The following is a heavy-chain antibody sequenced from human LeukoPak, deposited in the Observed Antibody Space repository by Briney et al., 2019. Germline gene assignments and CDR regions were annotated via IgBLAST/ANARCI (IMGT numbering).Heavy chain of an antibody. D-gene: IGHD3-22*01. CDR1: GYSISSGYY. CDR2: IYHSGST. CDR3: ARGNHYYDSSGYYRAPYNWFDP. V-gene: IGHV4-38-2*01. Sequence: SETLSLTCAVSGYSISSGYYWGWNRQPPGKGLEWIGSIYHSGSTYYNPSLKSRVTISVDTSKNQFSLKLSSVTAADTAVYYCARGNHYYDSSGYYRAPYNWFDPWGQGTLVTVSS. J-gene: IGHJ5*02.